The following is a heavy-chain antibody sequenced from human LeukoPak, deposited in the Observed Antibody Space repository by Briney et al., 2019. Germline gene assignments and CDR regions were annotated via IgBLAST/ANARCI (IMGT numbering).Heavy chain of an antibody. Sequence: SETLSLTCIVSGGSISNSDYYWGWIRQPPGKGLEWIGYIYYSGSTNYNPSLKSRVTISVDTSKNQFSLKLSSVTAADTAVYYCARVRYFDSGVFDYWGQGTLVTVSS. CDR2: IYYSGST. V-gene: IGHV4-61*08. D-gene: IGHD3-9*01. CDR1: GGSISNSDYY. J-gene: IGHJ4*02. CDR3: ARVRYFDSGVFDY.